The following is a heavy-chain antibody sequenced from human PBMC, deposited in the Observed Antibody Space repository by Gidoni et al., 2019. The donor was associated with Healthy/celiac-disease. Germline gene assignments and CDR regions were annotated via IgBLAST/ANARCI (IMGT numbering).Heavy chain of an antibody. CDR3: AKDLVDLVNP. J-gene: IGHJ5*02. CDR2: ISGSGCST. CDR1: GFTFSSYA. D-gene: IGHD2-15*01. V-gene: IGHV3-23*01. Sequence: EVQLLESGGGLVQPGGSLRLSGAASGFTFSSYAMGWVRQAPGKGMGWVSAISGSGCSTYYADAVKGRFTISRDNSKNTLYLQMNSLRAEDTSVYYCAKDLVDLVNPWGQGTLVTVSS.